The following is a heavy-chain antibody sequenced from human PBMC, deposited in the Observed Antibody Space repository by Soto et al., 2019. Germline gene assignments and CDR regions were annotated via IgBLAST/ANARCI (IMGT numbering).Heavy chain of an antibody. D-gene: IGHD6-6*01. CDR2: IIPIFGTA. J-gene: IGHJ5*02. CDR3: ARDLGSSAFFNSWFDA. CDR1: GGTFSSYA. Sequence: SVKVSCKASGGTFSSYAISWVRQAPGQGLEWMGGIIPIFGTANYAQKFQGRVTITADESTSTAYMELSSLRSEDTAVYYCARDLGSSAFFNSWFDAWGQGTLVTVSS. V-gene: IGHV1-69*13.